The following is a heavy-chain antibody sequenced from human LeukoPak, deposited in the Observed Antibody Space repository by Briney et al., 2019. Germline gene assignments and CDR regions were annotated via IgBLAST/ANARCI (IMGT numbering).Heavy chain of an antibody. Sequence: GGSLRLSCAGSGFTFSSYVTSWVRQAPGKGLEWVSSISGGGGTTNYADSVKGRFTISRDNSRNTLYLQMDSLRADDTAVYYCTKEITPNYGSGSYSYDYWGQGTLVTVSS. CDR3: TKEITPNYGSGSYSYDY. CDR1: GFTFSSYV. D-gene: IGHD3-10*01. CDR2: ISGGGGTT. V-gene: IGHV3-23*01. J-gene: IGHJ4*02.